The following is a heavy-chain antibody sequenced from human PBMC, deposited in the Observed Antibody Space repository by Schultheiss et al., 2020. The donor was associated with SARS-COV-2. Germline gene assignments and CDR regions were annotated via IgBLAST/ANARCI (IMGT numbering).Heavy chain of an antibody. CDR2: IYPGDSDT. CDR3: ARHGTIFGKYYYYGMDV. D-gene: IGHD3-3*01. CDR1: GYSFTSYW. V-gene: IGHV5-51*01. Sequence: GESLKISCKGSGYSFTSYWIGWVRQMPGKGLEWMGIIYPGDSDTRYSPSFQGQVTISADKSISTAYLQWSSLKASDTAMYYCARHGTIFGKYYYYGMDVWGQGTTVTVSS. J-gene: IGHJ6*02.